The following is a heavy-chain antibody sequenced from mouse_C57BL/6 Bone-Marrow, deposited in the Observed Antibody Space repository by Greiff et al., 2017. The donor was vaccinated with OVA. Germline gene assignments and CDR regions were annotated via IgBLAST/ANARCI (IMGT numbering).Heavy chain of an antibody. CDR1: GFTFSDFY. D-gene: IGHD4-1*01. CDR2: SSNKANDYTT. J-gene: IGHJ1*03. CDR3: ARDNWDWYFDV. V-gene: IGHV7-1*01. Sequence: EVQRVESGGGLVQSGRSLRLSCATSGFTFSDFYMEWVRQAPGKGLEWIAASSNKANDYTTEYSASVKGRFIVSRDTSQCILYLQMNALRAEDTAIYYCARDNWDWYFDVWGTGTTVTVSS.